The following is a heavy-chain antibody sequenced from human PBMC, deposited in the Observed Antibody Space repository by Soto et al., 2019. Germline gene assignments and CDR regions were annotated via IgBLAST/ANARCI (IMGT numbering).Heavy chain of an antibody. CDR3: ARVSSDWFDP. V-gene: IGHV4-31*03. D-gene: IGHD3-10*01. CDR2: IYYSGNT. CDR1: GDPLNTGGYY. Sequence: QVQLQESGPGLVEPSQTLALTCTVSGDPLNTGGYYWSWIRHLPGKGLEWLGYIYYSGNTYYNPYLKGRVNISGDMSKKQFSLRLSSVTAADTAVYHCARVSSDWFDPWGPGIQVTVSS. J-gene: IGHJ5*02.